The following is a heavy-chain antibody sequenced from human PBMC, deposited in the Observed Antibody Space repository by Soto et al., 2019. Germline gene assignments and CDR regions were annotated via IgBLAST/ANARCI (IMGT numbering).Heavy chain of an antibody. CDR1: GYTFTSYD. CDR3: ARVIGSSPDYYDSSGYYFFDY. V-gene: IGHV1-8*01. D-gene: IGHD3-22*01. J-gene: IGHJ4*02. CDR2: MNPNSGNT. Sequence: GASVKVSCKASGYTFTSYDINWVRQATGQGLEWMGWMNPNSGNTGYAQKFQGRVTITRNTSISTAYMELSSLRSEDTAVYYCARVIGSSPDYYDSSGYYFFDYWGQGTLVTVSS.